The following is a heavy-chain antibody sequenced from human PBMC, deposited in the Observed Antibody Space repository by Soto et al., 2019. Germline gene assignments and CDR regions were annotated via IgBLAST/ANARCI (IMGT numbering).Heavy chain of an antibody. Sequence: QVQLQESGPGLVKPSQTLSLTCTVSGGSISSGDYYWSWIHQPPGKGLEWIGYIYYSGSTYYNPSLKSRVTISVDTSKNQFSLNLSSVTAADTAVYYCARAEGYLGGGYYYYYGMDVWGQGTTVTVSS. D-gene: IGHD1-26*01. CDR1: GGSISSGDYY. CDR3: ARAEGYLGGGYYYYYGMDV. V-gene: IGHV4-30-4*01. J-gene: IGHJ6*02. CDR2: IYYSGST.